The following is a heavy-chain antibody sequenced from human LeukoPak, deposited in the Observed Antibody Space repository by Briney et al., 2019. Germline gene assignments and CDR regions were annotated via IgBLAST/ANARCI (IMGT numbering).Heavy chain of an antibody. CDR3: AKSAGYCSSPSCEIDY. J-gene: IGHJ4*02. CDR1: GFRFSIYA. D-gene: IGHD2-2*01. CDR2: ISRSGDST. V-gene: IGHV3-23*01. Sequence: GGSLRLSCAASGFRFSIYAMSWVRQAPGRGLEWVSGISRSGDSTYYAGSVKGRFTISRDNSKNTLYLQMSSLRAEDTAVYYCAKSAGYCSSPSCEIDYWGQGTLVTVSS.